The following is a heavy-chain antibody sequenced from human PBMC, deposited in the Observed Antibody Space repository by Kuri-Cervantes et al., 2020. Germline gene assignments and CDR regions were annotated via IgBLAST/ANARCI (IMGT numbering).Heavy chain of an antibody. Sequence: LSLTCAASGFTFSSYGMHWVRQAPGKGLEWVSGISWNSGSIGYADSVKGRFTISRDNAKNSLYLQMNSLRAEDTALYYCAKDLYSSGWMFFDYWGQGTLVTVSS. CDR2: ISWNSGSI. D-gene: IGHD6-19*01. CDR1: GFTFSSYG. CDR3: AKDLYSSGWMFFDY. V-gene: IGHV3-9*01. J-gene: IGHJ4*02.